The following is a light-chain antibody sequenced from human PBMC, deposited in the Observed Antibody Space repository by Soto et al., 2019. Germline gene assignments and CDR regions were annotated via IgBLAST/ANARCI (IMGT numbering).Light chain of an antibody. CDR3: SSYAGSSNV. V-gene: IGLV2-8*01. CDR2: EVN. CDR1: SNDVGDYNY. J-gene: IGLJ1*01. Sequence: QSALTQPASVSGSPGQSITISCTGTSNDVGDYNYLSWYQQYPGKAPKLMIYEVNKRPSGVPDRFSGSKSGNTASLTVSGLQAEDEADYYCSSYAGSSNVFGTGTKLTVL.